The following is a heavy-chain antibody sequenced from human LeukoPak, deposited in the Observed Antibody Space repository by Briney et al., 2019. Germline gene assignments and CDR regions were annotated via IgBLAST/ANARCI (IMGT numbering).Heavy chain of an antibody. Sequence: PSETLSLTCTVSGGSISSYYWSWIRQPPGKGLEWIGYIYYSGSTNYNPSLKSRVTISVDTSKNQFSLKLSSVTAADTAVYYCAREAPYCGGDCYSGGGAFDIWGQGTMVTVSS. CDR2: IYYSGST. CDR1: GGSISSYY. D-gene: IGHD2-21*02. J-gene: IGHJ3*02. CDR3: AREAPYCGGDCYSGGGAFDI. V-gene: IGHV4-59*01.